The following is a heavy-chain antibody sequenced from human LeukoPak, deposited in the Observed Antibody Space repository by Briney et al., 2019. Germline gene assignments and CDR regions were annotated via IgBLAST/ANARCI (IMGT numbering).Heavy chain of an antibody. Sequence: GGSLRLSCAASGFTFSSYEMNWVRQAPGKGLEWVSYISSSGSIIYYADSVKGRFTISRDNAKNSLYLQMNSLRAEDTAVYYCAAGLDYYDSSGFDYWGQGTLVTVSS. D-gene: IGHD3-22*01. CDR1: GFTFSSYE. V-gene: IGHV3-48*03. J-gene: IGHJ4*02. CDR2: ISSSGSII. CDR3: AAGLDYYDSSGFDY.